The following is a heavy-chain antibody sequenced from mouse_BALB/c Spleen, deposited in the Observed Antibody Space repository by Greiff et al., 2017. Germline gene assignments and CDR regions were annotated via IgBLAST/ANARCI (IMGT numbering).Heavy chain of an antibody. J-gene: IGHJ4*01. CDR3: ARYGYYDYDGGYAMDY. CDR2: ISYSGST. Sequence: EVQLQQSGPGLVKPSQSLSLTCTVTGYSITSDYAWNWIRQFPGNKLEWMGYISYSGSTSYNPSLKSRISITRDTSKNQFFLQLNSVTTEVTATYYCARYGYYDYDGGYAMDYWGQGTSVTVSS. CDR1: GYSITSDYA. V-gene: IGHV3-2*02. D-gene: IGHD2-4*01.